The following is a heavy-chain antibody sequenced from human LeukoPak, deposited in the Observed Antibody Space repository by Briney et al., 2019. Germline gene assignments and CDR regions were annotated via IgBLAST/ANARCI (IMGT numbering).Heavy chain of an antibody. V-gene: IGHV3-33*06. CDR1: GFAYSHYG. CDR2: IWSDGTEK. D-gene: IGHD4-11*01. Sequence: GGSLRLSCAASGFAYSHYGMHWVRQAPGKGLEWVAVIWSDGTEKYYGDAVKGRFTISRDNSRNTLYLQMNSLRGEDTAVYYCAKDAQRGFDYSNSLEYWGQGTLVTVSS. J-gene: IGHJ4*02. CDR3: AKDAQRGFDYSNSLEY.